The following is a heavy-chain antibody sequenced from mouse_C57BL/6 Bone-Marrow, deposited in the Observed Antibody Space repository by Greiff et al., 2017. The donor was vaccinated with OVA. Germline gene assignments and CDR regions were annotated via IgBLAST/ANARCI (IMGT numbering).Heavy chain of an antibody. J-gene: IGHJ3*01. D-gene: IGHD1-1*01. CDR3: TFPLGRSSFAY. Sequence: VQLQQSGAELVRPGASVKLSCTASGFNIKDYYMHWVKQRPEQGLEWIGRIDPEDGDTEYAPKFQGKATMTADTSSNTAYLQRSSLTSEDTAVYYCTFPLGRSSFAYWGQVTLVTVS. CDR1: GFNIKDYY. V-gene: IGHV14-1*01. CDR2: IDPEDGDT.